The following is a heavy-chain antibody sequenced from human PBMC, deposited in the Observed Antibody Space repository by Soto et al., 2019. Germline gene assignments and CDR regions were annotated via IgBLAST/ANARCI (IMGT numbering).Heavy chain of an antibody. CDR2: ISGSGGRT. D-gene: IGHD2-15*01. V-gene: IGHV3-23*01. Sequence: EVQLLESGGGLVQPGGSLRLSCAASGFTFSSDAMSWVRQAPWKGLEWVSTISGSGGRTYYVDSVKGRFTISRDNSKNTLHLQMNSLRAEETAVYYCAQSGYCSGGSCYDLGAFDIWGQGTMVTVSS. CDR1: GFTFSSDA. J-gene: IGHJ3*02. CDR3: AQSGYCSGGSCYDLGAFDI.